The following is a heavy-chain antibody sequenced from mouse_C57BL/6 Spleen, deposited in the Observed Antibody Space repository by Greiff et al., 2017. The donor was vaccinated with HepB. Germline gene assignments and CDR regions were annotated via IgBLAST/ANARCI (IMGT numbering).Heavy chain of an antibody. J-gene: IGHJ4*01. V-gene: IGHV1-66*01. CDR2: IYPGSGNT. Sequence: VQLQQSGPELVKPGASVKISCKASGYSFTSYYIHWVKQRPGQGLEWIGWIYPGSGNTKYNEKFKGKATLTADTSSSTAYMQLSSLTSEDSAVYYCARSSYYSNYGAMDYWGQGTSVTVSS. CDR3: ARSSYYSNYGAMDY. D-gene: IGHD2-5*01. CDR1: GYSFTSYY.